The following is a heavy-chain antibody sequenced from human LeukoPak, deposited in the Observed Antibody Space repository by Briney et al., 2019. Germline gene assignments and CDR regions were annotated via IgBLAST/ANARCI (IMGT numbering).Heavy chain of an antibody. V-gene: IGHV4-39*07. CDR2: IYYSGDT. CDR1: GGSISSSSYY. CDR3: ARDRQQLVRGDYFDF. D-gene: IGHD6-13*01. J-gene: IGHJ4*02. Sequence: SETLSLTCTVSGGSISSSSYYWGWIRQPPGKGLEWIGSIYYSGDTYYNPPLKSRVTISVDTSKNQFSLKLSSVTAADTAMYYCARDRQQLVRGDYFDFWGQGTLVTVSS.